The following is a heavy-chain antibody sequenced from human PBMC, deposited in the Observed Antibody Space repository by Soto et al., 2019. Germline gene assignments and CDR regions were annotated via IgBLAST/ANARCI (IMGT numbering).Heavy chain of an antibody. CDR2: IWYDGSNK. D-gene: IGHD2-2*01. J-gene: IGHJ4*02. V-gene: IGHV3-33*01. CDR3: ARYDCSSTSCYYFYFDY. CDR1: GFTFSSYG. Sequence: VGSLRLSCAASGFTFSSYGMHWVRQAPGKGLEWVAVIWYDGSNKYYADSVKGRFTISRDNSKNTLYLQMNSLRAEDTAVYYCARYDCSSTSCYYFYFDYWGQGTLVTVSS.